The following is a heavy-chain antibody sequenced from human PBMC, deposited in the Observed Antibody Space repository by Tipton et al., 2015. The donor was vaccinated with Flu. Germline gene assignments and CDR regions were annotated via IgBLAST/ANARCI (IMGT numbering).Heavy chain of an antibody. Sequence: QLVQSGAETKKPGASVKVSCKASGYTFTGYYMHWVRQAPGQGLEWMGWINPNSGGTNSAQSFQGRVTMTRDTSISTAYMEMTRLRSGDTAVYYCATVKPTGYLGTAAGWFDTWGQGTLVTVSS. CDR1: GYTFTGYY. CDR3: ATVKPTGYLGTAAGWFDT. J-gene: IGHJ5*02. V-gene: IGHV1-2*02. CDR2: INPNSGGT. D-gene: IGHD6-13*01.